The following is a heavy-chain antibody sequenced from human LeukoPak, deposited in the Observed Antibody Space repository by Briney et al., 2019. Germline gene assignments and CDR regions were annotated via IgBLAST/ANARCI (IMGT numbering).Heavy chain of an antibody. V-gene: IGHV4-59*01. J-gene: IGHJ4*02. Sequence: SETLSLTCTVSGGSISSYYWSWIRQPPGKGLEWIGYIYYSGSTNYNPSLKSRVTISVDTSKNQFSLKLSSVTAADTAVYYCARDGWTTVTTDALHFDYWGQGTLVTVSS. CDR1: GGSISSYY. CDR2: IYYSGST. D-gene: IGHD4-17*01. CDR3: ARDGWTTVTTDALHFDY.